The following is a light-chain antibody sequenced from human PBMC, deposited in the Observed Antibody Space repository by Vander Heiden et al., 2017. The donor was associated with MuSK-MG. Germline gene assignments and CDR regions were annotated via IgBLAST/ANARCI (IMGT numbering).Light chain of an antibody. Sequence: VMTPSPPALPVSPGEAATITCTARLATKRNLAWFQQKAGQAPRLVMYGASTRATGIPGRFSGSQAGTEFTLTISSLQSEDLAVYYCQQYDQWPLAFGQGTKVEI. CDR3: QQYDQWPLA. V-gene: IGKV3-15*01. CDR1: LATKRN. J-gene: IGKJ1*01. CDR2: GAS.